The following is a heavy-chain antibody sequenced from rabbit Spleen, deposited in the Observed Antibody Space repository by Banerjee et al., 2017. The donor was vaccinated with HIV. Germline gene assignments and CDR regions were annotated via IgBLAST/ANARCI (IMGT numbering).Heavy chain of an antibody. CDR1: GLDFSSNYW. Sequence: DQLVESGGGLVQPGASLTLTCTASGLDFSSNYWICWVRQAPGKGLEWIACIDAGSSGFTYFASWAKGRFTISKTSSTTVTLQMTSLTVADTATYFCARDTGSSFSSYGMDLWGPGTLVTVS. CDR2: IDAGSSGFT. J-gene: IGHJ6*01. CDR3: ARDTGSSFSSYGMDL. V-gene: IGHV1S45*01. D-gene: IGHD8-1*01.